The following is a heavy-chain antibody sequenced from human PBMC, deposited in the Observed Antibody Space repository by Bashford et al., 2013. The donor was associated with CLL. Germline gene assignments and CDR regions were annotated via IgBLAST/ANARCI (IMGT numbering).Heavy chain of an antibody. J-gene: IGHJ6*02. CDR2: ISSSSSI. Sequence: GGSLRLSCTASGFTFTTYSMNWVRQAPGKGLEWVSSISSSSSIYYADLVRGRFTISRDNAKNSLYLQMNSLRAEDTAVYYCASDRNGMDVWGQGTTVTVSS. V-gene: IGHV3-21*01. CDR3: ASDRNGMDV. CDR1: GFTFTTYS.